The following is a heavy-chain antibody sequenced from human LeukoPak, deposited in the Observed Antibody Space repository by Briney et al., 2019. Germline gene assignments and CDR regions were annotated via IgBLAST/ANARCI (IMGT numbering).Heavy chain of an antibody. J-gene: IGHJ4*02. V-gene: IGHV3-11*01. Sequence: GGSLRLSCTTSGFTFSDYYMSWIRQAPGKGLEWLSYISQSGTTIYYADSVKGRFAFSRDNGKNSLYLQMNSPRADDTGIYYCAREGHTYGSDYWGQGTLVTVSS. CDR3: AREGHTYGSDY. CDR2: ISQSGTTI. D-gene: IGHD3-10*01. CDR1: GFTFSDYY.